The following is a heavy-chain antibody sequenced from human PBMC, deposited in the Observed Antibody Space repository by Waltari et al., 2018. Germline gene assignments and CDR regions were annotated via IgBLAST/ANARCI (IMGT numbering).Heavy chain of an antibody. D-gene: IGHD2-2*01. CDR3: ARYCSTTSCNGEHKKSFDY. V-gene: IGHV4-59*11. CDR2: IYYNGNT. Sequence: VQLQESGPGLVKPSETLSLTCTVSGGSISSHYRLWIRQPPGQGLEWIGYIYYNGNTNYNPSLNSRVTISVDTSKNQCSLKLSSVTAADTAVYYCARYCSTTSCNGEHKKSFDYWGQGTLVTVSS. CDR1: GGSISSHY. J-gene: IGHJ4*02.